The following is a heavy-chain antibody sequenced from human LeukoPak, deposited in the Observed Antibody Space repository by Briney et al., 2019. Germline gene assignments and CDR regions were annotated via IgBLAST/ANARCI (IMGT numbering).Heavy chain of an antibody. V-gene: IGHV3-7*03. J-gene: IGHJ4*02. CDR2: IKEDGSEK. D-gene: IGHD3-22*01. CDR3: AKAIGYYYESPCFDY. Sequence: GGSLRLSCAASGFTFSTYWMSWVRQAPGKGLEWVANIKEDGSEKYYGDSVKGRFTISRDNSKNTLYLQMNSLRAEDTAVYYCAKAIGYYYESPCFDYWGQGTLVTVSS. CDR1: GFTFSTYW.